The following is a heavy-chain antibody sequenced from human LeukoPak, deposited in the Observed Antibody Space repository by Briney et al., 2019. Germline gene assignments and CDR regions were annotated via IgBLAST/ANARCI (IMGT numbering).Heavy chain of an antibody. V-gene: IGHV4-59*01. CDR1: GGSISSYY. Sequence: SETLSLTCTVSGGSISSYYWSWIRQPPGKGLEWIGYIYYSGSTNYNPSLKSRVTISVDTSKNQFSLKLSSVTAADTVVYYCARATYYYDSSGYSLFDYWGQGTLVTVSS. CDR3: ARATYYYDSSGYSLFDY. CDR2: IYYSGST. D-gene: IGHD3-22*01. J-gene: IGHJ4*02.